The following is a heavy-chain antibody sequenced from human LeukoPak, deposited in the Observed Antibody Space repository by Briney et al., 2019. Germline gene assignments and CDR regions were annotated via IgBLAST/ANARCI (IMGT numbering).Heavy chain of an antibody. CDR2: IYYSGGT. D-gene: IGHD3-22*01. J-gene: IGHJ4*02. V-gene: IGHV4-59*08. Sequence: SETLSLTCTVSGGSISSYYWSWIRQPPGKGLEWIGYIYYSGGTDYNPSLKSRVTISVDTSKNQFSLKQSSVTAADTAVYYCARHMDSSGYYSIDYWGQGTLVTVSS. CDR1: GGSISSYY. CDR3: ARHMDSSGYYSIDY.